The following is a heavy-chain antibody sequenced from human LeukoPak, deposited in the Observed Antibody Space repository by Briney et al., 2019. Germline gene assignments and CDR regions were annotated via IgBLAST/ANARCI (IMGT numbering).Heavy chain of an antibody. D-gene: IGHD4-11*01. Sequence: GGSLRLSCAASGFTFSSYGMHWVRQAPGKGLEWVAVISYDGSNKYYADSVKGRFTISRDNSKNTLYLQMNSLRAEDTAVYYCARVPHDYSDYYYFDYWGQGTLVTVSS. J-gene: IGHJ4*02. CDR1: GFTFSSYG. CDR3: ARVPHDYSDYYYFDY. V-gene: IGHV3-30*03. CDR2: ISYDGSNK.